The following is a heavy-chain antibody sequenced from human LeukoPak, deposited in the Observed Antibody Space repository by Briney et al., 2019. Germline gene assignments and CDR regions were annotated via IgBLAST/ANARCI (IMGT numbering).Heavy chain of an antibody. D-gene: IGHD6-13*01. Sequence: GGSLRLSCAASGFTHSSHWMGWIRQAPGKGLEWVANIRQDGGETYYVDSVKGRFTISRDNAKNSLYLQMNSLRVEETAMYYCARWRQSSTWYWLDPWGQGTLVTVSP. V-gene: IGHV3-7*01. CDR2: IRQDGGET. CDR1: GFTHSSHW. J-gene: IGHJ5*02. CDR3: ARWRQSSTWYWLDP.